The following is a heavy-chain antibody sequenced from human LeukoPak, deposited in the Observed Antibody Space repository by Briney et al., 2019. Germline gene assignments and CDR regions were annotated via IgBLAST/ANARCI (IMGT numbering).Heavy chain of an antibody. D-gene: IGHD4-17*01. J-gene: IGHJ5*02. CDR3: ARFEAVTRGGWFDP. CDR2: IKQDGSEK. V-gene: IGHV3-7*01. CDR1: GFTFSSYW. Sequence: GGSLRLSCAASGFTFSSYWVSWVRQAPGKGLEWVANIKQDGSEKYYVDSVKGRFTISRDNAKNSLYLQMNSLRAEDTAVYYCARFEAVTRGGWFDPWGQGTLVTVSS.